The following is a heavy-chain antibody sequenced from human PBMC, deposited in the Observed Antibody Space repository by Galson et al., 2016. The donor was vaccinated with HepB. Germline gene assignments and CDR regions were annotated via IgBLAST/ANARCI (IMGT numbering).Heavy chain of an antibody. J-gene: IGHJ5*02. V-gene: IGHV3-30*03. Sequence: SLRLSCAASGFTFSSYGMHWVRQAPGKGLEWVAVISYDGTNKYYADSVKGRFTISRDNSKNTLYLQMNSLRAEDTAVYYCVRYNWRDNCFDPWGQGTLATVSS. CDR2: ISYDGTNK. CDR3: VRYNWRDNCFDP. CDR1: GFTFSSYG. D-gene: IGHD1-1*01.